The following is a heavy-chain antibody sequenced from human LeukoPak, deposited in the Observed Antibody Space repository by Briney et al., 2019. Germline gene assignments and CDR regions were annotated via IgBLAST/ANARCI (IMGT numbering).Heavy chain of an antibody. J-gene: IGHJ6*03. CDR2: IRSNGGST. Sequence: GGSLRLSCAASGFTFSSYAMHWVRQAPGKGLEYVSAIRSNGGSTYYANSVKGRFTISRDNSKNTLYLQMGSLRAEDMAVYYCARARSFLSYMDVWGKGTTVTISS. CDR1: GFTFSSYA. V-gene: IGHV3-64*01. D-gene: IGHD3-10*01. CDR3: ARARSFLSYMDV.